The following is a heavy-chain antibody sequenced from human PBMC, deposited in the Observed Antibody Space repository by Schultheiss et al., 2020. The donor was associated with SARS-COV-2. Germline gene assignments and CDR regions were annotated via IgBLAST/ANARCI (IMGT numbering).Heavy chain of an antibody. CDR3: ARMAFDSSGYYPNWFDP. V-gene: IGHV4-38-2*01. J-gene: IGHJ5*02. CDR1: GYSISSGYY. D-gene: IGHD3-22*01. Sequence: SETLSLTCAVSGYSISSGYYWGWIRQPPGKGLEWIGYIYYSGSTYYNPSLKSRVTISVDTSKNQFSLKLSSVTAADTAVYYCARMAFDSSGYYPNWFDPWGQGTLVTVSS. CDR2: IYYSGST.